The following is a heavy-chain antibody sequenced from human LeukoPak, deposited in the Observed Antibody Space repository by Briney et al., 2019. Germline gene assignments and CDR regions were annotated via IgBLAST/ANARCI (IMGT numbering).Heavy chain of an antibody. V-gene: IGHV1-2*02. CDR2: INPNSGGT. D-gene: IGHD5-18*01. J-gene: IGHJ4*02. Sequence: ASVKVSCKASGYTLTGYYMHWVRQAPGQGLEWMGWINPNSGGTNYAQKFQGRVTMTRDTSISTAYMELSRLRSDDTAVYYCARGSLQLWHGGLVDYWGQGTLVTVSS. CDR3: ARGSLQLWHGGLVDY. CDR1: GYTLTGYY.